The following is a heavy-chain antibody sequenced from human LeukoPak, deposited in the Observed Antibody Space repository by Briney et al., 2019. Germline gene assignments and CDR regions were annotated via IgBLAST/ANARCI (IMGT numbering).Heavy chain of an antibody. CDR1: GYTFTSYG. CDR3: ARDLGSGWYGYYYYCMDV. V-gene: IGHV1-18*01. Sequence: ASVKVSCKASGYTFTSYGISWVRQAPGQGLEWMGWISAYNGNTNYAQKLQGRVTMTTDTSTSTAYMELRSLRSDDTAVYYCARDLGSGWYGYYYYCMDVWGQGTTVTVSS. D-gene: IGHD6-19*01. J-gene: IGHJ6*02. CDR2: ISAYNGNT.